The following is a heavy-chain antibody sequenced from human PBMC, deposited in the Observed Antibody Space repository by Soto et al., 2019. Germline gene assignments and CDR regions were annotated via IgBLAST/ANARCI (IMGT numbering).Heavy chain of an antibody. Sequence: GGSLRLSCAASGFTFSSYSMNWVRQAPGKGLEWVSSISSSSSYIYYADSVKGRFTISRDNAKNSLYLQMNSLRAEDTAVYYCVRDIGYASYSSSWYGDRYYYGMDVWGQGTTVTVSS. J-gene: IGHJ6*02. CDR3: VRDIGYASYSSSWYGDRYYYGMDV. CDR2: ISSSSSYI. D-gene: IGHD6-13*01. CDR1: GFTFSSYS. V-gene: IGHV3-21*01.